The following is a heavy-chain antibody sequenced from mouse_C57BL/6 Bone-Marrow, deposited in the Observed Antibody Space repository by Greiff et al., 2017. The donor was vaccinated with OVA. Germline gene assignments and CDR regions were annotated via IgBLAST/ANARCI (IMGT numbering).Heavy chain of an antibody. CDR2: ISNGGGST. V-gene: IGHV5-12*01. Sequence: EVQLQQSGGGLVQPGGSLKLSCAASGFTFSDYYMYWVRQTPEKRLEWVAYISNGGGSTYYPDTVKGRFTISRDNAKNTLYLQMSRLKSEDTAMYYCARERGTTVVDYYAMDYWGQGTSVTVSS. CDR3: ARERGTTVVDYYAMDY. D-gene: IGHD1-1*01. J-gene: IGHJ4*01. CDR1: GFTFSDYY.